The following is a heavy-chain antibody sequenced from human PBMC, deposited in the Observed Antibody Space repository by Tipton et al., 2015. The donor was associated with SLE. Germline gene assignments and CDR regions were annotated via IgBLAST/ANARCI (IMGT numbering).Heavy chain of an antibody. D-gene: IGHD2-15*01. Sequence: TLSLTCAVSGDSLISDYFWGWIRQPPRKGLEWFGNLFHTGTTYSTPSLTSRITTSVDTSNNQFSLRLRSVTAADTAVDFCARATGGSAADALHSCGQGTMDTVSS. CDR1: GDSLISDYF. CDR2: LFHTGTT. CDR3: ARATGGSAADALHS. J-gene: IGHJ3*02. V-gene: IGHV4-38-2*01.